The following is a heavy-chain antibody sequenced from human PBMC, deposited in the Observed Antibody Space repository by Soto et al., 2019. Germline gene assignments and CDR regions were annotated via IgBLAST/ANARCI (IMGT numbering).Heavy chain of an antibody. J-gene: IGHJ6*02. V-gene: IGHV1-2*04. CDR3: ARDLSIAPADMEGMAV. Sequence: ASVKVSCKASGYTFTSYDMNWMRQAPGQRLEWMGWINPNSGGTNYAQKFQGWVTMTRDTSISTAYMELSRLRSDDTAVYYCARDLSIAPADMEGMAVWXQGTTVTVSS. D-gene: IGHD6-13*01. CDR2: INPNSGGT. CDR1: GYTFTSYD.